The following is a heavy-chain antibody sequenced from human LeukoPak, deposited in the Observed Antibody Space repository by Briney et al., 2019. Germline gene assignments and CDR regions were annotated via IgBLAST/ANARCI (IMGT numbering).Heavy chain of an antibody. CDR3: ARGYSSGWYKWLDP. CDR2: IYTSGST. D-gene: IGHD6-19*01. V-gene: IGHV4-4*07. Sequence: SETLSLTCTVSGGSISSYYWSWIRQPAGKGLEWIGRIYTSGSTNYNPSLKSRVTMSVDTSKNQFSLKLSSVTAADTAVYYCARGYSSGWYKWLDPWGQGTLVTVSS. CDR1: GGSISSYY. J-gene: IGHJ5*02.